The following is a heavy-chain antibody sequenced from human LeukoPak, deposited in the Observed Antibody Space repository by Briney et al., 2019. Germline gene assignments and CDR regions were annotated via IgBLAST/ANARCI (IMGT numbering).Heavy chain of an antibody. V-gene: IGHV4-34*01. J-gene: IGHJ4*02. CDR3: ARGTYY. CDR1: GGSFSGYY. Sequence: SETLSLTCAVYGGSFSGYYWSWIRQPPGKGLEWIGEINHSGSTNYNPSLKSRVTISVDTSKNQFSLKLSSVTAADTAVYYRARGTYYWGQGTLVTVSS. CDR2: INHSGST.